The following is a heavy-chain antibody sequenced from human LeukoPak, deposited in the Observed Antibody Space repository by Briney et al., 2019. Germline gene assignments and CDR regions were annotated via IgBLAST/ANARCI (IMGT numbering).Heavy chain of an antibody. V-gene: IGHV4-34*01. CDR3: ASVVPGVDAFDI. D-gene: IGHD3-10*01. Sequence: SETLSLTCAVYGGSFSGYYWSWICQPPGKGLEWIGEINHSGSTNYNPSLKSRVTISVDTSKNQFSLKLSSVTAADTAVYYCASVVPGVDAFDIWGQGTMVTVSS. CDR2: INHSGST. J-gene: IGHJ3*02. CDR1: GGSFSGYY.